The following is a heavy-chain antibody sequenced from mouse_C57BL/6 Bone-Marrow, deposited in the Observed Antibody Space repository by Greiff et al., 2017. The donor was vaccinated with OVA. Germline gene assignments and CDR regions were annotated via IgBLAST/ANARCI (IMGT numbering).Heavy chain of an antibody. V-gene: IGHV1-63*01. CDR2: IYPGGGYT. Sequence: VQVVESGAELVRPGTSVKMSCKASGYTFTNYWIGWAKQRPGHGLEWIGDIYPGGGYTNYNEKFKGKATLTADKSSSTAYMQFSSLTSEDSAIYYGARGGAVSWYFDVWGTGTTVTVSS. CDR3: ARGGAVSWYFDV. CDR1: GYTFTNYW. J-gene: IGHJ1*03. D-gene: IGHD1-1*01.